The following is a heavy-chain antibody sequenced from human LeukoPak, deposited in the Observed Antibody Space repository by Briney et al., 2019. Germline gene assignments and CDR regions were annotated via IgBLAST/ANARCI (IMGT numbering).Heavy chain of an antibody. V-gene: IGHV4-59*01. CDR1: GGSFSSYY. CDR2: IYYSGST. Sequence: SETLSLTCAVYGGSFSSYYWSWIRQPLGKGLEWIGYIYYSGSTNYNPSLKSRVTISVDTSKNQFSLKLSSVTAADTAVYYCARRYDNSGYYPYYYFDYWGQGTLVTVSS. J-gene: IGHJ4*02. CDR3: ARRYDNSGYYPYYYFDY. D-gene: IGHD3-22*01.